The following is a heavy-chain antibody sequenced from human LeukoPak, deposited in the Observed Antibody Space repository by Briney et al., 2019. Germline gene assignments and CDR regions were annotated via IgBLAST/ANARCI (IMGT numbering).Heavy chain of an antibody. Sequence: GGSLRLSCAASGFTFRSYWMHWIRQVPGKGLVWVSRIHPDGSTTNYADSVKGRFTISRDNSKNTLFLQMNSLRAEDTAVYYCARDSIVESTKVGSFDYWGQGTLVTVSS. V-gene: IGHV3-74*01. D-gene: IGHD1-26*01. CDR2: IHPDGSTT. J-gene: IGHJ4*02. CDR3: ARDSIVESTKVGSFDY. CDR1: GFTFRSYW.